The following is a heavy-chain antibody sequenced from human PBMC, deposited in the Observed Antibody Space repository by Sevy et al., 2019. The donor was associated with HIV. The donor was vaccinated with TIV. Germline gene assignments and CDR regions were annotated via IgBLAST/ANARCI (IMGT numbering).Heavy chain of an antibody. D-gene: IGHD3-22*01. V-gene: IGHV1-18*01. CDR2: IGAYNGNT. Sequence: ASVKVSCKASDYTFSTQGFNWVRQAPGQGLEWMGWIGAYNGNTKYAQKFQGRVTMTTDTSTSTAYMELRSLTSDDTAVDYCARDWAPGYYYDAIGVKRDYYFDYWGQGTLVTVSS. CDR1: DYTFSTQG. CDR3: ARDWAPGYYYDAIGVKRDYYFDY. J-gene: IGHJ4*02.